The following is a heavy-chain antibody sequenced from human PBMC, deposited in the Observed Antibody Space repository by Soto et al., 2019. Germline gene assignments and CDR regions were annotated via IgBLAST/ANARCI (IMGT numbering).Heavy chain of an antibody. V-gene: IGHV3-9*01. Sequence: GGSLRLSCAASGFTFDDYAMHWVRQAPGKGLEWVSGISWNSGSIGYADSVKGRFTISRDNAKNSLYLQMNSLRAEDTALYYCAKDIRAVAGGAFDYWGQGTLVTVSS. J-gene: IGHJ4*02. CDR2: ISWNSGSI. CDR3: AKDIRAVAGGAFDY. CDR1: GFTFDDYA. D-gene: IGHD6-19*01.